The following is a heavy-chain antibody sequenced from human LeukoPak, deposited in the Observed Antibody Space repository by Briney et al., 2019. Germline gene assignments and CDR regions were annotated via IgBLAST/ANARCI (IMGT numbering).Heavy chain of an antibody. J-gene: IGHJ4*02. CDR3: ARDVGYCSSTSCDKGGFDF. D-gene: IGHD2-2*02. Sequence: PGGSLRLSCAASGFTFSYYWMSWVRQAPGRGLEWVANIKQDGSDKFYVDSVKGRFTISRDNAKNSLSLQMNSLSGEDTAVYYCARDVGYCSSTSCDKGGFDFWGQGTLVTVSS. CDR2: IKQDGSDK. V-gene: IGHV3-7*01. CDR1: GFTFSYYW.